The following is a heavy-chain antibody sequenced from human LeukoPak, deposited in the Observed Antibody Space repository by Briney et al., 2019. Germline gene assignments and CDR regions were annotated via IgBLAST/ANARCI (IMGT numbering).Heavy chain of an antibody. CDR3: ARDGAIVGAIDY. J-gene: IGHJ4*02. D-gene: IGHD1-26*01. CDR2: IYTSGST. V-gene: IGHV4-61*02. CDR1: GGSISSGSYY. Sequence: SETLSLTCTVSGGSISSGSYYWSWIRQPAGKGLEWIGRIYTSGSTNYNPSLKSRVTISVDTSKDQFSLKLSSVTAADTAVYYCARDGAIVGAIDYWGQGTLLTVSS.